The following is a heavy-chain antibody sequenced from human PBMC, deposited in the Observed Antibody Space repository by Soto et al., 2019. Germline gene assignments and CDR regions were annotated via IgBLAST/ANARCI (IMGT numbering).Heavy chain of an antibody. J-gene: IGHJ6*03. Sequence: EVQLVDSGGDLVQPGGSLRLSCAASGFSVSDNYMTWVRQAPGKGPEWVSVIYSGGTTYYADSVKGRFTVSRDSSKNTVFLQMNNLRAEYTAVYYCARVRIIVSGAPYYYYYMDVWCKGTTVTVSS. CDR2: IYSGGTT. D-gene: IGHD3-22*01. CDR3: ARVRIIVSGAPYYYYYMDV. V-gene: IGHV3-66*01. CDR1: GFSVSDNY.